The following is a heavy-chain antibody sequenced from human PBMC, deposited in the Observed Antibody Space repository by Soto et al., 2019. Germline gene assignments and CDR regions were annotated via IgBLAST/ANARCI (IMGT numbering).Heavy chain of an antibody. J-gene: IGHJ4*02. V-gene: IGHV1-18*01. CDR2: ISAYNGNT. Sequence: QVQLVQSGAEVKKPGASVKVSCKASGYTFTNYAFSWVRQAPGQGLEWMGWISAYNGNTNYPQKLQGRVTMTTDTSTRTAYMELRSLRSDDTAVYYCARDLAAAGPFDCWGQGTLVTVSS. CDR3: ARDLAAAGPFDC. CDR1: GYTFTNYA. D-gene: IGHD6-13*01.